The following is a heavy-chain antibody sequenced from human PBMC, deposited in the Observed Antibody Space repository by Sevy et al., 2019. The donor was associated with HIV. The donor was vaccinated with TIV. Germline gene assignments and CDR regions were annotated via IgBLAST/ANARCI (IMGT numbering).Heavy chain of an antibody. CDR2: IKQDGSEK. Sequence: GGSLRLSCAASGFTFSSYWMSWVRQAPGKGLEWVANIKQDGSEKYYVDSVKGRFTISRDNAKNSLYLQMNSLRAEDTAVYYCARGYCSSTSCLSLNAFDIWGQGTMVTVSS. CDR3: ARGYCSSTSCLSLNAFDI. J-gene: IGHJ3*02. CDR1: GFTFSSYW. V-gene: IGHV3-7*04. D-gene: IGHD2-2*01.